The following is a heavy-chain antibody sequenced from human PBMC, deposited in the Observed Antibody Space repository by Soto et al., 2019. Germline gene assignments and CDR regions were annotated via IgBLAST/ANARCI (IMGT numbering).Heavy chain of an antibody. D-gene: IGHD4-17*01. CDR1: GGSFSGYY. CDR2: INHSGST. Sequence: QVXLQQWGAGLLKPSETLSLTCAVYGGSFSGYYWSWIRQPPGKGLEWIGEINHSGSTNYNPSLKSRVTISVDTSKNQFSLKLSSVTAADTAVYYCARWTTVTTRYFDYWGQGTLVTVSS. CDR3: ARWTTVTTRYFDY. J-gene: IGHJ4*02. V-gene: IGHV4-34*01.